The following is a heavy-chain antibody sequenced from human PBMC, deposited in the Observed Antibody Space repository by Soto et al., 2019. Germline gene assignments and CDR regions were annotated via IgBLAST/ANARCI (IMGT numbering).Heavy chain of an antibody. CDR2: INSDGSST. D-gene: IGHD6-19*01. CDR1: GFTFSSYW. J-gene: IGHJ6*02. CDR3: ATRSIAVARDYYYYGMDV. V-gene: IGHV3-74*01. Sequence: GGSLRLSCAASGFTFSSYWMHWVRQAPGKGLVWVSRINSDGSSTSYADSVKGRFTISRDNAKNTLYLQMNSLGAEDTAVYYCATRSIAVARDYYYYGMDVWGQGTTVTVSS.